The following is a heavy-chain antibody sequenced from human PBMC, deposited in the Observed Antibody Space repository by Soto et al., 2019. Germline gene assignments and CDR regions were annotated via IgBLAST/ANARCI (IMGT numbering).Heavy chain of an antibody. J-gene: IGHJ4*02. CDR1: GFTVTSKY. D-gene: IGHD1-26*01. Sequence: GGSLRLSCAASGFTVTSKYMHWVRQAPGKGLEWVSVFHNAGSPYYADSVKGRFTISRDNSKNTLYLQMSSLRAEDTAVYYCVKPGSYSYYFDYWGQGTLVTVSS. V-gene: IGHV3-66*01. CDR3: VKPGSYSYYFDY. CDR2: FHNAGSP.